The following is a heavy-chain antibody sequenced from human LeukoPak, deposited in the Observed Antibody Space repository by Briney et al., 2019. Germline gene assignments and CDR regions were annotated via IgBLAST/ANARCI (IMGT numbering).Heavy chain of an antibody. J-gene: IGHJ4*02. CDR1: GGSFSGYY. D-gene: IGHD3-3*01. Sequence: SEILSLTCAVYGGSFSGYYWSWIRQPPGKGLEWIGEINHSGSTNYNPSLKSRVTISVDTSKNQFSLKLSSVTAADTAVYYCARGHPLGFGVERNYFDYWGQGTLVTVSS. CDR3: ARGHPLGFGVERNYFDY. V-gene: IGHV4-34*01. CDR2: INHSGST.